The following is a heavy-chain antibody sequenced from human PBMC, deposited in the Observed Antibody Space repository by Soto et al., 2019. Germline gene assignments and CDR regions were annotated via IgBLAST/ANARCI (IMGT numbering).Heavy chain of an antibody. Sequence: GGSLRLSCAASGFTVSSNYMSWIRQAPGKGLEWVSVIYSGGSTYYADSVKGRFTISRDNSKNTLYLQMNSLRAEDTAVYYCARVNIAVAVVPGLDYWGQGTLVTVSS. CDR1: GFTVSSNY. CDR2: IYSGGST. CDR3: ARVNIAVAVVPGLDY. V-gene: IGHV3-66*01. J-gene: IGHJ4*02. D-gene: IGHD6-19*01.